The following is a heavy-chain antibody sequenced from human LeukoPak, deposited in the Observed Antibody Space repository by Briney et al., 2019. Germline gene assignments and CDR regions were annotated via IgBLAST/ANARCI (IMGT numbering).Heavy chain of an antibody. Sequence: GGSLRLSCAASGFTFSSYAMSWVRQAPGKGLEWVSAISGSGGSTYYADSVKGRFTISRDNAKNSLYLQMNSLRAEDTAVYYCARGYCSSTSCYAYYYYMDVWGKGTTVTVSS. J-gene: IGHJ6*03. CDR2: ISGSGGST. D-gene: IGHD2-2*01. CDR3: ARGYCSSTSCYAYYYYMDV. CDR1: GFTFSSYA. V-gene: IGHV3-23*01.